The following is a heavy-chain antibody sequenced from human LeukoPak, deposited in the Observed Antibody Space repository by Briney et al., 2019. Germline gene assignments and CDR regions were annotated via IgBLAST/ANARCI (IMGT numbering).Heavy chain of an antibody. D-gene: IGHD3-10*01. CDR1: GGSIGSGGYS. CDR2: IYHSGST. V-gene: IGHV4-30-2*01. J-gene: IGHJ5*02. Sequence: SQTLSLTCAVSGGSIGSGGYSWSWIRQPPGKGLEWIGYIYHSGSTYYNPSLKSRVTISVDRSKNQFSLKLSSVTAADTAVYYCARVLTMGNNWFDPWGQGTLVTVSS. CDR3: ARVLTMGNNWFDP.